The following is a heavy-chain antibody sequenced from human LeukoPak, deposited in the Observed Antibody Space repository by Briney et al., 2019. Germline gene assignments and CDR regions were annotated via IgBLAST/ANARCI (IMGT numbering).Heavy chain of an antibody. D-gene: IGHD2-2*01. V-gene: IGHV3-9*01. J-gene: IGHJ2*01. Sequence: GGSLRLSCAASGFTFDDYAMHWVRQAPGKGLEWVSGISWNSGSIGYADSVKGRFTISRDNAKNSLYLQMNSLRAEDTAVYYCARQGVVAARGYFDLWGRGTLVTVSS. CDR2: ISWNSGSI. CDR1: GFTFDDYA. CDR3: ARQGVVAARGYFDL.